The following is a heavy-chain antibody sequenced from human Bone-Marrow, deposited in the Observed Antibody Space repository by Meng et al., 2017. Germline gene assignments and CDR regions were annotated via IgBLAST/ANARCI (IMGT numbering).Heavy chain of an antibody. D-gene: IGHD3-9*01. J-gene: IGHJ4*02. V-gene: IGHV3-15*01. CDR1: GFTFSNAW. Sequence: LTGAASGFTFSNAWMSWVRQAPGKGLEWVGRIKSKTDGGTTDYAAPVKGRFTISRDDSKNTLYLQMNSLKTEDTAVYYCTTFVFTAISYFDYWGQGTLVTVSS. CDR3: TTFVFTAISYFDY. CDR2: IKSKTDGGTT.